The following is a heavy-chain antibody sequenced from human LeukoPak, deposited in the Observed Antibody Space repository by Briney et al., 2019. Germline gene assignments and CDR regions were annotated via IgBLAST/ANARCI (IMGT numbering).Heavy chain of an antibody. CDR2: INHSGST. CDR3: ARDNYYGSGSWGFDY. CDR1: GGSFSGYY. Sequence: PSETLSLTCAVYGGSFSGYYWSWIRQPPGKGLEWIGEINHSGSTNYNPSLKSRVTISVDTSKNQFSLKLSSVTAADTAVYYCARDNYYGSGSWGFDYWGQGTLVTVSS. V-gene: IGHV4-34*01. J-gene: IGHJ4*02. D-gene: IGHD3-10*01.